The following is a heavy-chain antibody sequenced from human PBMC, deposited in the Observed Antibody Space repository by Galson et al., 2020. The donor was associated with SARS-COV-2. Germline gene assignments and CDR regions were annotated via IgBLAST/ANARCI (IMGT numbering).Heavy chain of an antibody. D-gene: IGHD3-3*01. J-gene: IGHJ4*02. CDR1: GGSISRGDYY. CDR2: IYYSGST. Sequence: SETLSLICTVSGGSISRGDYYWSWIRQPPGKGLEWIGYIYYSGSTYYSPSLKSRVLISVDTSKNQFSLRLSSVTAADTAVYYCARVRVVTIFGVVTNPNFDYWGQGTLVTVSS. CDR3: ARVRVVTIFGVVTNPNFDY. V-gene: IGHV4-30-4*01.